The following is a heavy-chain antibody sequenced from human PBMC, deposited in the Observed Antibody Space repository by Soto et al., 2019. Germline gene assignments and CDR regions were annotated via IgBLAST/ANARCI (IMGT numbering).Heavy chain of an antibody. CDR3: ARVMTYYYGSGSYYANYYYYGMDV. CDR1: GGTFSSYA. V-gene: IGHV1-69*06. J-gene: IGHJ6*02. CDR2: IIPIFGTA. Sequence: GASVKVSCQASGGTFSSYAISWVRQAPGQGLEWMGGIIPIFGTANYAQKFQGRVTITADKSTSTAYMELSSLRSEDTAVYYCARVMTYYYGSGSYYANYYYYGMDVWGQGTTVTV. D-gene: IGHD3-10*01.